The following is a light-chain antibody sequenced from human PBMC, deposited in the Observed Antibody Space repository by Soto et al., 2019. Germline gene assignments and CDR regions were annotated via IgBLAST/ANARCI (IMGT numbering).Light chain of an antibody. V-gene: IGKV3D-20*02. CDR2: GAS. CDR1: QSVSSSY. Sequence: EIVLTQSPGTLSLSPGERATLSCRASQSVSSSYLAWYQQKPGQAPRLLIYGASSRATGIPARFSGSGPGTDFTLTISSLEPEDFALYYCQQRSNWPITFGQGTRLEI. CDR3: QQRSNWPIT. J-gene: IGKJ5*01.